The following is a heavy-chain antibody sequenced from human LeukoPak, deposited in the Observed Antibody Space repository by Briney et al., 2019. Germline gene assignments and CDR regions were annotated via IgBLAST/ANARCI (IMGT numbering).Heavy chain of an antibody. V-gene: IGHV3-30*04. Sequence: GGSLRLSCAASGFTLSSYAMHWVRQAPGKGLEWVAVISYDGSNKYYADSVKGRFTISRDNSKNTLYLQMNSPGAEDTAVYYCARTGNQWLVRLIPDYWGQGTLVTVSS. CDR3: ARTGNQWLVRLIPDY. J-gene: IGHJ4*02. CDR1: GFTLSSYA. D-gene: IGHD6-19*01. CDR2: ISYDGSNK.